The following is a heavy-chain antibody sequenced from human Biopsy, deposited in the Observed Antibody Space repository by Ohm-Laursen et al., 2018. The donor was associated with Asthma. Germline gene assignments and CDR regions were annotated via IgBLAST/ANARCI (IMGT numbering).Heavy chain of an antibody. J-gene: IGHJ4*02. CDR2: IYSGGTS. D-gene: IGHD3-22*01. V-gene: IGHV3-23*03. CDR3: ARRDSSNWSHYYFDY. CDR1: GFTFSNYA. Sequence: GSLRLSCAASGFTFSNYAMSWVRQAPGKGLEWVSVIYSGGTSHTADSVRGRFTISRDYSKNTLYLQMHSLRAEDTAVYYCARRDSSNWSHYYFDYWGQGTLVTVSS.